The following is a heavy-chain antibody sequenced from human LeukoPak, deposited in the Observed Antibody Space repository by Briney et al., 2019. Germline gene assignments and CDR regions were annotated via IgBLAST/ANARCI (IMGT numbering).Heavy chain of an antibody. J-gene: IGHJ5*02. CDR2: ISSSSSYT. Sequence: GGSLRLSCAASGFTFSDYYTSWIRQAPGKGLEWVSYISSSSSYTNYADSVKGRFTISRDNAKNSLYLQMNSLRAEDTALYYCARDPGGDSSGYTWGQGTLVTVSS. V-gene: IGHV3-11*05. CDR1: GFTFSDYY. CDR3: ARDPGGDSSGYT. D-gene: IGHD3-22*01.